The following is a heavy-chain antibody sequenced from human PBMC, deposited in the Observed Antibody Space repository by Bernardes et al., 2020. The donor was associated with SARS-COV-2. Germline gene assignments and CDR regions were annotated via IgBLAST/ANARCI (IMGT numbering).Heavy chain of an antibody. CDR3: ARQGDYYGSGSYYRHFDC. Sequence: SETLSLTCTVSGGSINSSSYYWGWIRQPPGKGLDWIGSIYYSGSPYYNPSLKSRVTISVDTSKNQFSLKLSSVTAADTAVYYCARQGDYYGSGSYYRHFDCWGQGTLVT. CDR2: IYYSGSP. V-gene: IGHV4-39*01. CDR1: GGSINSSSYY. D-gene: IGHD3-10*01. J-gene: IGHJ4*02.